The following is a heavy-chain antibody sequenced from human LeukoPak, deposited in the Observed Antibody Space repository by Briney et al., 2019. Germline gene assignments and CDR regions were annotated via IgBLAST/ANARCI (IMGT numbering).Heavy chain of an antibody. D-gene: IGHD6-6*01. CDR2: TYYRSKWYN. CDR1: GDSFSSNSAA. V-gene: IGHV6-1*01. CDR3: VRVAYSSSYYFDC. J-gene: IGHJ4*02. Sequence: SQTLSLTCALSGDSFSSNSAAWHWLRQSPSRGLEWLGRTYYRSKWYNHYAPSVESLIIINPDTSKNQLSLQLNSVTPEDTAVYYCVRVAYSSSYYFDCWAQGTLVTVSS.